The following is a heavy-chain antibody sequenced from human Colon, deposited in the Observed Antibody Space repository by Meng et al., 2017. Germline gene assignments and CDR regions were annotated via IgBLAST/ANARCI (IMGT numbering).Heavy chain of an antibody. CDR1: GFTFTNYA. CDR3: AREAWGGTYGGPWFFDY. Sequence: GESLKISCAASGFTFTNYALHWVRQAPGKGLKWVAFISSDGSNKYYADSVKGRFTISRDNSKNTLYLQIRSLRAEDTALYYCAREAWGGTYGGPWFFDYWGQGTLVTVSS. J-gene: IGHJ4*02. D-gene: IGHD1-26*01. CDR2: ISSDGSNK. V-gene: IGHV3-30-3*01.